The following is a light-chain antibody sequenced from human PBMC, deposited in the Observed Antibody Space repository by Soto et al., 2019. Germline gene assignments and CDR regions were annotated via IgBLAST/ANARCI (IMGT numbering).Light chain of an antibody. J-gene: IGLJ2*01. CDR3: QTWATGIQV. CDR2: LKRDGSH. V-gene: IGLV4-69*01. Sequence: QPVLTQSPSASASLGASVKLTCTLSSGHNTYSIAWHQQQPEKGPRFLMKLKRDGSHSRGDGIPDRFSGSSSGAERYLTISSLQSDDEADYYCQTWATGIQVFGGGTKLTVL. CDR1: SGHNTYS.